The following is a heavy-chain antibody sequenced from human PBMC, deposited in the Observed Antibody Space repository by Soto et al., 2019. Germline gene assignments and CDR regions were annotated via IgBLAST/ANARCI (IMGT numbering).Heavy chain of an antibody. J-gene: IGHJ3*02. V-gene: IGHV4-31*03. CDR3: ARGGDYGGNSLWVDI. CDR2: INYSGST. Sequence: QVQLQESGPGLVKPSQTLSLTCTVSGGSISSGGYYWSWSRQHPGKGLEWIAYINYSGSTYYNPSLESRVTSSVDTSKNQFARKLRSVTAADTAVYYCARGGDYGGNSLWVDIWGQVTMVTVSS. CDR1: GGSISSGGYY. D-gene: IGHD4-17*01.